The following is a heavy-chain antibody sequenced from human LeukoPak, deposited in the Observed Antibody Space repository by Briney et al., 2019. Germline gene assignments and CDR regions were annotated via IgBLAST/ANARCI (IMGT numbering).Heavy chain of an antibody. Sequence: GASVKVSCKASGYTFTSYGISWVRQAPGQGLEWMGWISAYNGNTNYAQKLQGRLTMTTDTSTSTAYMELRSLRSDDTAVYYCARDLRLDTAMVTHNWFDPWGQGTLVTVSS. CDR1: GYTFTSYG. CDR3: ARDLRLDTAMVTHNWFDP. CDR2: ISAYNGNT. D-gene: IGHD5-18*01. J-gene: IGHJ5*02. V-gene: IGHV1-18*01.